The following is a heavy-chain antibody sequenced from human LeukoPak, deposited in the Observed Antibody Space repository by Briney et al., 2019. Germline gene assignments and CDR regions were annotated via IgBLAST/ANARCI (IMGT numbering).Heavy chain of an antibody. CDR2: IYNGGSP. Sequence: SETLSLTCTVSGGSVRSYSWSWIRQPRGKGLEYIGHIYNGGSPTYNPSLMGRLTMSVDTAKNQLSLHLTSVTTADTALYFCAINKGVAARHDYWGQGTLVIVSS. CDR1: GGSVRSYS. V-gene: IGHV4-59*02. D-gene: IGHD6-19*01. J-gene: IGHJ4*02. CDR3: AINKGVAARHDY.